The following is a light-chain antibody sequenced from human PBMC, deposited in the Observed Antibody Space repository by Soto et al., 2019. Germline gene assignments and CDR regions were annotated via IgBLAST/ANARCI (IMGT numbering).Light chain of an antibody. CDR2: DAS. Sequence: EIVLTQSPATLSLSPGERATLSCRASQSVSSYLAWYQQKPGQAPRLLIYDASNRATGIPARFSGSGSGTDFTLTSSSLEPEDVAVDDGEHRSNLPLTVGGGTKVEIK. J-gene: IGKJ4*01. V-gene: IGKV3-11*01. CDR3: EHRSNLPLT. CDR1: QSVSSY.